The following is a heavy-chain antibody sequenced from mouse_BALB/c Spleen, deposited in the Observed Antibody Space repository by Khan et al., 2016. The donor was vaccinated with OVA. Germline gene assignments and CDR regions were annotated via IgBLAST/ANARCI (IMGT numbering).Heavy chain of an antibody. CDR2: IDPPNDDS. CDR3: DARCGNPFAF. V-gene: IGHV14-3*02. D-gene: IGHD2-1*01. Sequence: VQLQQSGAELVKPGASVKLSCSASGFNIKDTYIHWMKQRPEQGLEWIGRIDPPNDDSKYGPKFKAKATLTADTSSNTAYLQLSSLNSEDTAVFYCDARCGNPFAFWGQGTLVSVSA. CDR1: GFNIKDTY. J-gene: IGHJ3*01.